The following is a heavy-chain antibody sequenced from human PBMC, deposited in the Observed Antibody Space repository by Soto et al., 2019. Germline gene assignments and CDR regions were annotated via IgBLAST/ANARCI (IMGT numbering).Heavy chain of an antibody. CDR3: ARAGTTVTTYYFDY. D-gene: IGHD4-17*01. V-gene: IGHV4-59*01. J-gene: IGHJ4*02. CDR1: GGSISSYY. CDR2: IYYSGST. Sequence: SETLSLTCTVSGGSISSYYWSWIRQPPGKGLEWIGYIYYSGSTNYNPSLKSRVTISVDTSKNQFSLKLSSVTAADTAVYYCARAGTTVTTYYFDYWGQGTLVSVSS.